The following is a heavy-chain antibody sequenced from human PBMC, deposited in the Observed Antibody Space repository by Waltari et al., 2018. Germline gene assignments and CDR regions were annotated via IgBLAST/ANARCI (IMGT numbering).Heavy chain of an antibody. J-gene: IGHJ6*02. CDR1: GGSISSSSYY. CDR2: IYYSGST. CDR3: GHTVTTGYYYGMDV. Sequence: QLQLQESGPGLVKPSETLSLTCTVSGGSISSSSYYWGWIRQPPGKGLEWIGSIYYSGSTYYNPSLKSRVTISVDTSKNQFSLKLSSVTAADTAVYYCGHTVTTGYYYGMDVWGQGTTVTVSS. V-gene: IGHV4-39*01. D-gene: IGHD4-17*01.